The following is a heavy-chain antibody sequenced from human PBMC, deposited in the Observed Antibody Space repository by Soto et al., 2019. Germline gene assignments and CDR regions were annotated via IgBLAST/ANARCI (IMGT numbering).Heavy chain of an antibody. D-gene: IGHD3-9*01. CDR1: GFTFSSYS. J-gene: IGHJ5*02. Sequence: GGSLRPSCAASGFTFSSYSMNWVRQAPGKGLEWVSSISSSSSYIYYADSVKGRFTISRDNAKNSLYLQMNSLRAEDTAVYYCARDYDILTFDPWGQGTLVTVSS. V-gene: IGHV3-21*01. CDR2: ISSSSSYI. CDR3: ARDYDILTFDP.